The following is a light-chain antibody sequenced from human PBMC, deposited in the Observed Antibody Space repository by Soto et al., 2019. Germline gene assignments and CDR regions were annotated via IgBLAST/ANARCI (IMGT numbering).Light chain of an antibody. J-gene: IGKJ2*01. Sequence: IQMTQSPSTLSASVGDRVTITCRASQSISSWLAWYQQKPGKAPRLLIYDASSLETGVPSRFSGSGSGTEFTLTINSLQPDDFATYYCQQYNSYSYTFGQGTKLEIK. CDR1: QSISSW. CDR3: QQYNSYSYT. V-gene: IGKV1-5*01. CDR2: DAS.